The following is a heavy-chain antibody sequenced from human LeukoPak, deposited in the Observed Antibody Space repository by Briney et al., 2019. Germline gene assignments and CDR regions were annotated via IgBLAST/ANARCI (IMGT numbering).Heavy chain of an antibody. CDR2: MNPNSGNT. CDR1: GYTFTSYD. Sequence: ASVKVSCKASGYTFTSYDINWVRQATGQGLEWMGWMNPNSGNTGYAQKFQGRVTMTRNTSISTAYMELSSLRSEDTAVYYCARGRNRATRRYNWFDPWGQRTLVTVSS. J-gene: IGHJ5*02. CDR3: ARGRNRATRRYNWFDP. V-gene: IGHV1-8*01.